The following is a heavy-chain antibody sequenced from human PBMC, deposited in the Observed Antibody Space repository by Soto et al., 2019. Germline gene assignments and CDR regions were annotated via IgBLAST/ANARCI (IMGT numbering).Heavy chain of an antibody. V-gene: IGHV3-30*03. CDR2: ISYDGSNK. CDR1: GFTFSSYG. D-gene: IGHD3-3*01. CDR3: ARARAYNDFWSGFPL. Sequence: PGGSLRLSCAASGFTFSSYGMHWVRQAPGKGLKWVAVISYDGSNKNYADSVKGRFTISRDNSKNTLYLQMNSLRPEDMGVYYCARARAYNDFWSGFPLWGQGALVTVSS. J-gene: IGHJ4*02.